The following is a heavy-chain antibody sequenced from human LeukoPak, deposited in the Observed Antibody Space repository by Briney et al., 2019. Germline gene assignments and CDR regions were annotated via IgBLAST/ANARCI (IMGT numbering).Heavy chain of an antibody. V-gene: IGHV3-53*01. J-gene: IGHJ4*02. CDR3: AKSYFGSGSYYSG. CDR2: IYSDNT. D-gene: IGHD3-10*01. CDR1: GFTVSSNS. Sequence: GGSLRLSCTVSGFTVSSNSMSWVRQAPGKGLEWVSFIYSDNTYYADSVKGRFTISRDNSKNTLYLQMNSLRAEDTAVYYCAKSYFGSGSYYSGWGQGTLVTVSS.